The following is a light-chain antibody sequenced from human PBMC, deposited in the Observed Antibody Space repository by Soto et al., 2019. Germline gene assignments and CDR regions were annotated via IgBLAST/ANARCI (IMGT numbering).Light chain of an antibody. CDR1: QGIGST. CDR3: QQRSNWPLT. Sequence: TQSTATRSVCRGGGATLSGRASQGIGSTLAWYQHKPGQAPRLLIYDASNRATGIPARFSGSGSGTDFTLTIRSLEPEDFAVYYCQQRSNWPLTFGGGTKVDIK. V-gene: IGKV3-11*01. J-gene: IGKJ4*01. CDR2: DAS.